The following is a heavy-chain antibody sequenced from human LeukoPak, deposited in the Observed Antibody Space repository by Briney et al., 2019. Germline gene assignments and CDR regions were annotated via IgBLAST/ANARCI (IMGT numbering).Heavy chain of an antibody. D-gene: IGHD4-17*01. CDR1: GFTFSSYA. Sequence: GGSLRLSCAASGFTFSSYAMSWVRQAPGQGLEWVSAISGSGGGTYYADSVKGRFTISRDNSKNTLYLQMNSLRAEDTAVYYCANLSPDYGEYFDYWGQGTLVTVSS. CDR3: ANLSPDYGEYFDY. CDR2: ISGSGGGT. V-gene: IGHV3-23*01. J-gene: IGHJ4*02.